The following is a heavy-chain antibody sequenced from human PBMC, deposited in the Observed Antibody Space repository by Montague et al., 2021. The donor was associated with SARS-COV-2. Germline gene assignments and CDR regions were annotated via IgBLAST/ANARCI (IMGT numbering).Heavy chain of an antibody. V-gene: IGHV4-59*08. J-gene: IGHJ4*02. D-gene: IGHD3-16*01. CDR2: VYYRGNT. Sequence: SETLSLTCTVSGGSISSDYWTRIRQPPGKGLEWIGFVYYRGNTYYNPSLGGRVTISVDTSSNHFSLTLSSVTAADTAIYYCARHYDHSSRVDSWGRGTLVTVSS. CDR3: ARHYDHSSRVDS. CDR1: GGSISSDY.